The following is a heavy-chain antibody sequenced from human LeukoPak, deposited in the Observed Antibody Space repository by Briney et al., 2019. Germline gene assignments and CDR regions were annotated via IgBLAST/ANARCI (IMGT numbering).Heavy chain of an antibody. Sequence: SETLSLTCAVYGGSFSGYYWSWIRQPPGKGLEWIWEISHSGSTNYNPSLKSRVNISVDTSKNQFSLQLSSVTAADTAVYYCARAYLLDGLLGRDRKRPTHYYMDVWGKGTTVTVSS. CDR1: GGSFSGYY. D-gene: IGHD2/OR15-2a*01. J-gene: IGHJ6*03. V-gene: IGHV4-34*01. CDR2: ISHSGST. CDR3: ARAYLLDGLLGRDRKRPTHYYMDV.